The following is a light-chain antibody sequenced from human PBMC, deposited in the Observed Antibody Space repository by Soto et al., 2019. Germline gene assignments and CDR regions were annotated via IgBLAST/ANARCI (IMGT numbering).Light chain of an antibody. CDR2: EVS. V-gene: IGKV1-9*01. CDR1: QGVSSH. Sequence: DIHMTHSPCTLSSSLVDRVTITCRASQGVSSHLAWHQQRPGKAPKLLIYEVSTLQSGVPSRFSGSGSGTDFTLTISSLQPEDFATYYCQHLNSYPITFGQGTRLEI. CDR3: QHLNSYPIT. J-gene: IGKJ5*01.